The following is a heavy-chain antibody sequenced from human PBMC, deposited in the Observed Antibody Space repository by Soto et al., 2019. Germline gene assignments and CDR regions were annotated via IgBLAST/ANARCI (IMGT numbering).Heavy chain of an antibody. CDR3: ARDGCSGGSCYGYYYYGMDV. CDR1: GGTFSSYA. V-gene: IGHV1-69*01. CDR2: IIPIFGTA. D-gene: IGHD2-15*01. J-gene: IGHJ6*02. Sequence: QVQLVQSGAEVKKPGSSVKVSCKASGGTFSSYAISWVRQAPGQGLEWMGGIIPIFGTANYAQKFQGRVTITADESTSTAYMELSSLRSEDTAVYYCARDGCSGGSCYGYYYYGMDVWGQGTTVTVSS.